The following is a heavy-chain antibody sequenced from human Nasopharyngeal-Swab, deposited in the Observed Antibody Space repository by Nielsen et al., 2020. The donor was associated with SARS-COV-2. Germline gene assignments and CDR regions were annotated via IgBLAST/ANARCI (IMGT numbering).Heavy chain of an antibody. J-gene: IGHJ4*02. CDR2: IINNGGST. Sequence: GVLKISCAASGFTFSNYAVSWVRQAPGKGLEWVSTIINNGGSTYYADAVKGRFTISRDNSKNTLYLQMDGLRVEDTAIYYCAKDLGVESPLWFDYWGQGTLLTVSS. CDR3: AKDLGVESPLWFDY. V-gene: IGHV3-23*01. D-gene: IGHD4-23*01. CDR1: GFTFSNYA.